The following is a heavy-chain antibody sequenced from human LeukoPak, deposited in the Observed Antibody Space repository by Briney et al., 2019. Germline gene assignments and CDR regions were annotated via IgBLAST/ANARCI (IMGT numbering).Heavy chain of an antibody. D-gene: IGHD2-2*01. J-gene: IGHJ5*02. CDR2: IYHSGST. V-gene: IGHV4-38-2*01. CDR1: GYSISSGYY. CDR3: ASLDIVVVPAAIGWFDP. Sequence: TPSETLSLTCAVSGYSISSGYYWGWIRQPPGKGLEWNGSIYHSGSTYYNPSLKSRVTISVDTSKNQFSLKLSSVTAADTAVYYCASLDIVVVPAAIGWFDPWGQGTLVTVSS.